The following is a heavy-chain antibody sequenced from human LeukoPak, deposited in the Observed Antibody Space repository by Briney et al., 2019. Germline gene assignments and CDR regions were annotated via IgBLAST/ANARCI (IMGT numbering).Heavy chain of an antibody. V-gene: IGHV3-21*01. Sequence: AGGSLRLSCAASGFTFSTYSMNWVRQTPGKGLGWVSSISSSSTYIYYADSVKGRFTISRDNAKNSLYLQMNSLRVEDTAVYYCAREPTAMILWGQGTLVTVSS. CDR2: ISSSSTYI. D-gene: IGHD5-18*01. CDR1: GFTFSTYS. CDR3: AREPTAMIL. J-gene: IGHJ4*02.